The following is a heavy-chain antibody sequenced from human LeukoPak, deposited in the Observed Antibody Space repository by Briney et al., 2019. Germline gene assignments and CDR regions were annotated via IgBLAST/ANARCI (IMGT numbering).Heavy chain of an antibody. D-gene: IGHD3-10*01. CDR1: GFTFSDYP. CDR3: ARRGSAYDY. J-gene: IGHJ4*02. CDR2: ISSSGGST. Sequence: GGSLRLSCAASGFTFSDYPMHCVRQAPGKGLEYVSAISSSGGSTYYADSVKGRFTISRDNSKNTVYLQVGSLRAEDMAVYYCARRGSAYDYWGQGTLVTVSS. V-gene: IGHV3-64*02.